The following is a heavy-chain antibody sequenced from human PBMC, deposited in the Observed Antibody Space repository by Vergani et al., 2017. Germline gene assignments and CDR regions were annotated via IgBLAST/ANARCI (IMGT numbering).Heavy chain of an antibody. CDR3: GKHMVRGSYYFDY. V-gene: IGHV3-23*01. CDR2: ISGSGVSA. J-gene: IGHJ4*02. D-gene: IGHD3-10*01. Sequence: EVQLLESGGGLVQPGGSLRLTCAASEFTFSNYAMNWVRQAPGKGLEWVSGISGSGVSAYYTDSVKGRFTISRDNSKNMLFLQMNNLRAEDTAVYYCGKHMVRGSYYFDYWGQGTLVTVSS. CDR1: EFTFSNYA.